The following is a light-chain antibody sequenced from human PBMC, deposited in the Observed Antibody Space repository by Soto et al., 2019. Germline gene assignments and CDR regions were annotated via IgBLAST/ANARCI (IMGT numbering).Light chain of an antibody. CDR1: QSVSSN. CDR2: GAS. J-gene: IGKJ1*01. Sequence: EIMSAQSSTTLSVSPRERASLSCRASQSVSSNLAWFQQKPGQAPRLLMYGASTRVTGISARFSGSGSGTEFTLTISNLQSEDFALYYCQQYNNWPTFGQGTKVDIK. V-gene: IGKV3-15*01. CDR3: QQYNNWPT.